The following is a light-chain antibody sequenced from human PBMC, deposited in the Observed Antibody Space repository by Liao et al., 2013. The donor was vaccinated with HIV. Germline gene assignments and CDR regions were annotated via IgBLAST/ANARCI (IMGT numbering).Light chain of an antibody. CDR3: QVWDRGPAL. Sequence: SYVLTQPPSVSVAPGKTARITCGGKNIGSKSVHWYQQKPGQSPVLVIYQDSKRPSGIPGRFSGSSSGNTGTLTISGTQPMDEGDYYCQVWDRGPALFGGGTKLTVL. CDR2: QDS. CDR1: NIGSKS. J-gene: IGLJ2*01. V-gene: IGLV3-21*01.